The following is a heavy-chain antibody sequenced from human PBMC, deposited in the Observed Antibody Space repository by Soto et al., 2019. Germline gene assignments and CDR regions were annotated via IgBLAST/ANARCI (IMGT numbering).Heavy chain of an antibody. D-gene: IGHD2-8*02. CDR1: GGSFSGYY. V-gene: IGHV4-34*01. J-gene: IGHJ4*02. CDR2: INHSGST. Sequence: LSETLSVTCAVYGGSFSGYYWTWIRQPPGTGLEWIGEINHSGSTNYNPSLKSRVTISVDTSKNQFSLKLTSVTAADTAVYYCARDKITGLFDYWGQGTLVTVSS. CDR3: ARDKITGLFDY.